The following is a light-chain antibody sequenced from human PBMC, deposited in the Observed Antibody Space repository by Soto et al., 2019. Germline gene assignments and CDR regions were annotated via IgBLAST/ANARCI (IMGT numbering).Light chain of an antibody. Sequence: QSVLTQPVSVSGSPGQFITISCTGTSSDVGGYNYVSWYQQHPGKVPKLLIYDVSNRPSGVSNRFSDSKSGNTASLAISGLQAEDEADYYCSSYTSRNTLIFGGGTKVTVL. J-gene: IGLJ2*01. CDR1: SSDVGGYNY. V-gene: IGLV2-14*01. CDR3: SSYTSRNTLI. CDR2: DVS.